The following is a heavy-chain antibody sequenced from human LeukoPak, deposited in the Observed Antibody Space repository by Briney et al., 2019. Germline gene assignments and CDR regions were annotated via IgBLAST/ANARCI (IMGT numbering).Heavy chain of an antibody. CDR3: ARVIAAAGIDAFDI. Sequence: SETLSLTCTVSGGSISSGDYYWSWIRQPPGKGLEWIGYIYYSGSTNYNPSLKSRVTISVDTSKNQFSLKLSSVTAADTAVYYCARVIAAAGIDAFDIWGQGTMVTVSS. J-gene: IGHJ3*02. D-gene: IGHD6-13*01. CDR2: IYYSGST. V-gene: IGHV4-61*08. CDR1: GGSISSGDYY.